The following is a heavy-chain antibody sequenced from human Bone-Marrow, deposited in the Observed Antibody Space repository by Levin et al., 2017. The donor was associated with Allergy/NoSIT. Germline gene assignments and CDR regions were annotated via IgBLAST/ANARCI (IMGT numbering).Heavy chain of an antibody. CDR3: AKDSRYRPAIAVAGHWYFDL. V-gene: IGHV3-30*18. CDR1: GFTFSSYG. D-gene: IGHD6-19*01. Sequence: PGGSLRLSCAASGFTFSSYGMHWVRQAPGKGLEWVAVISYDGSNKYYADSVKGRFTISRDNSKNTLYLQMNSLRAEDTAVYYCAKDSRYRPAIAVAGHWYFDLWGRGTLVTVSS. J-gene: IGHJ2*01. CDR2: ISYDGSNK.